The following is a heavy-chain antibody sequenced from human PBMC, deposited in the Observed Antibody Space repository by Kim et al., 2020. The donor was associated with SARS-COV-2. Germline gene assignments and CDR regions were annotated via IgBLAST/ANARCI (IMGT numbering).Heavy chain of an antibody. V-gene: IGHV3-48*02. CDR2: ISSSSSTI. D-gene: IGHD4-17*01. CDR3: AREGDYGDYADY. Sequence: ETLSLTCPPSALTFSSYSMNWVRQAPGTGLERVSYISSSSSTIYYADSVKGRFTISRDHAKNSLYLQMNSLRDEDTAVYYCAREGDYGDYADYWGQGTL. CDR1: ALTFSSYS. J-gene: IGHJ4*02.